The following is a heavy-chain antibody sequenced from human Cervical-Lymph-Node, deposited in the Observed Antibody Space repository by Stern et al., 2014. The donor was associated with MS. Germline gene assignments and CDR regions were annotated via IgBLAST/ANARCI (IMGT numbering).Heavy chain of an antibody. CDR2: SIPIFGTA. Sequence: VQMVQSGAEVKKPGSSVKVSCKASGGTFSSYAISWVRQAPGQWLEWMGGSIPIFGTANYAQKFQGRVTITADESTSTAYMELSSLRSEDTAVYYCARALIAVADNYWYFDLWGRGTLVTVSS. CDR3: ARALIAVADNYWYFDL. D-gene: IGHD6-19*01. CDR1: GGTFSSYA. J-gene: IGHJ2*01. V-gene: IGHV1-69*01.